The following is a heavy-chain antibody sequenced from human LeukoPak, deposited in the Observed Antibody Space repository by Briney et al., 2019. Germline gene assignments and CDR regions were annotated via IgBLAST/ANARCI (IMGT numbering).Heavy chain of an antibody. D-gene: IGHD6-13*01. CDR1: GFTFSSYA. J-gene: IGHJ4*02. V-gene: IGHV3-23*01. CDR2: ISGSGGST. CDR3: ATHRHSSSWYAEPDLVN. Sequence: PGESLRLSCAASGFTFSSYAMSWVRQAPGKGLEWVSAISGSGGSTYYADSVKGRFTISRDNSKNTLYLQMNSLRAEDTAVYYCATHRHSSSWYAEPDLVNWGQGTLVTVSS.